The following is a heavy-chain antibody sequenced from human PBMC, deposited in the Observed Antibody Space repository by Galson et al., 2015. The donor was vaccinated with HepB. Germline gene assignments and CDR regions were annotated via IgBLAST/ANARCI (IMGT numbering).Heavy chain of an antibody. CDR3: ARWYDSGGGYDY. CDR2: IWSNGINT. CDR1: GFTFSTYD. V-gene: IGHV3-33*01. J-gene: IGHJ4*02. D-gene: IGHD6-19*01. Sequence: SLRLSCAASGFTFSTYDMHWVRQAPGKGLEWVAAIWSNGINTYYGDPVKGRFTVSRDISKNTLDLHMNSLRVEGTAVYYCARWYDSGGGYDYWGQGTLVTVSS.